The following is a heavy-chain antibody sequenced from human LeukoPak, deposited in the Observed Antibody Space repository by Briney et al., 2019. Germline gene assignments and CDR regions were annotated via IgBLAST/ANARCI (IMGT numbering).Heavy chain of an antibody. CDR1: GASFSSASY. D-gene: IGHD1-26*01. J-gene: IGHJ5*02. CDR3: ARGRAFNSGAFDP. V-gene: IGHV4-61*01. CDR2: IYNGVNT. Sequence: SETLSLTCTVSGASFSSASYWTWIRQPPGKGVEWIAHIYNGVNTNYNPSLKSRVTISVDTSKNQFSLRLNSVTAADTAVYYCARGRAFNSGAFDPWGQGSLVTVSS.